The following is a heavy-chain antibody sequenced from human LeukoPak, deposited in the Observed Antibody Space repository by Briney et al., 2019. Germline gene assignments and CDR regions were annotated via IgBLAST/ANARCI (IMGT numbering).Heavy chain of an antibody. CDR2: ISSSSSYI. V-gene: IGHV3-21*01. CDR3: ARDGDYYDSRGDAFDI. Sequence: PGGSLRLSCAASGFTFSSYSMNWVRQAPGKGLEWVSSISSSSSYIYYADSVKGRFTISRDNAKNSLYLQMNSLRAEDTAVYYCARDGDYYDSRGDAFDIWGQGAMVTV. J-gene: IGHJ3*02. D-gene: IGHD3-22*01. CDR1: GFTFSSYS.